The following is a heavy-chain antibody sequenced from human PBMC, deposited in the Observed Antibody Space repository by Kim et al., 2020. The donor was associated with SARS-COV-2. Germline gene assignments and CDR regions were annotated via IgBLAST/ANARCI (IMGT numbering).Heavy chain of an antibody. V-gene: IGHV1-69*01. Sequence: NYAQKLQGRVTITADESTSTAYMELSSLRSEDTAVYYCARNAYSARAATIWGQGIMVTVSS. J-gene: IGHJ3*02. D-gene: IGHD1-26*01. CDR3: ARNAYSARAATI.